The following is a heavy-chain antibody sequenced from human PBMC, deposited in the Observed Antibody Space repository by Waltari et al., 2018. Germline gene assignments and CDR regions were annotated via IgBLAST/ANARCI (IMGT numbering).Heavy chain of an antibody. Sequence: QVQLVQSGAEVKKPGSSVKVSCKASGGTFSSYAISWVRQAPGQGLEWMGGIIPIFGTANYAQKFQGRVTITADESTSTAYMELSSLRSEDTAVYYCAREGVGYCSSTSCGGFDYWGQGTLVTVSS. J-gene: IGHJ4*02. CDR3: AREGVGYCSSTSCGGFDY. D-gene: IGHD2-2*01. CDR1: GGTFSSYA. V-gene: IGHV1-69*12. CDR2: IIPIFGTA.